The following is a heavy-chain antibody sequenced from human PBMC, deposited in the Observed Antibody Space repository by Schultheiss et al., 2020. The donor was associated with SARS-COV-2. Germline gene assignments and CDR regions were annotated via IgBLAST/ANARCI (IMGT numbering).Heavy chain of an antibody. CDR2: IYYSGST. D-gene: IGHD5-12*01. V-gene: IGHV4-39*01. CDR1: GGSFSGYY. CDR3: ARHDATIGTDYYYGMDV. Sequence: SETLSLTCAVYGGSFSGYYWGWIRQPPGKGLEWIGSIYYSGSTYYNPSLKSRVTISVDTSKNQFSLKLSSVTAADTAVYYCARHDATIGTDYYYGMDVWGQGTTVTVSS. J-gene: IGHJ6*02.